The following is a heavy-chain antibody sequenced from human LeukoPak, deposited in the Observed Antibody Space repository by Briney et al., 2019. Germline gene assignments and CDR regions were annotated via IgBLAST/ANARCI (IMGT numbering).Heavy chain of an antibody. J-gene: IGHJ6*03. CDR2: IIPIFGTA. CDR1: GGTFSSYA. D-gene: IGHD6-6*01. V-gene: IGHV1-69*13. Sequence: ASVKVSCKASGGTFSSYAISWVRQAPGQGLEWMGGIIPIFGTANYAQKFQGRVTITADESTSTAYMELSSLRSEDTAVYYCASWGIAARSNYYYYYMDVWGKGTTVTVSS. CDR3: ASWGIAARSNYYYYYMDV.